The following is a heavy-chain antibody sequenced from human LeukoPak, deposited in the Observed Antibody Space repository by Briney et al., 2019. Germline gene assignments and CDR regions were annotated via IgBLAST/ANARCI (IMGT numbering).Heavy chain of an antibody. CDR1: GYTLTNYV. V-gene: IGHV1-3*01. CDR2: INADNGNT. J-gene: IGHJ5*02. D-gene: IGHD3-22*01. CDR3: ARERDYYDTNGYPNNWFDP. Sequence: GASVKVSCKASGYTLTNYVMSWVRQAPGQSFEWMGWINADNGNTKYSQKFQGRVTITIDTSASTAYMELRSLKSEDTGVYYCARERDYYDTNGYPNNWFDPWGQGTLVTVSS.